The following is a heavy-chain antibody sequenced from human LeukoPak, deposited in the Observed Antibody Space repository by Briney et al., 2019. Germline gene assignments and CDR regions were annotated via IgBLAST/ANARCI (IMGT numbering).Heavy chain of an antibody. CDR3: ARDKRFGELWVDP. D-gene: IGHD3-10*01. V-gene: IGHV4-39*07. CDR2: ISYSGST. Sequence: SETLSLTCTVSGGSISSSSYYWGWIRQPPGKGLEWIGSISYSGSTFYNPSLKSRVIMSVDTASNQFSLKLTSVTAADTAVYYCARDKRFGELWVDPWGQGTLVTVSS. CDR1: GGSISSSSYY. J-gene: IGHJ5*02.